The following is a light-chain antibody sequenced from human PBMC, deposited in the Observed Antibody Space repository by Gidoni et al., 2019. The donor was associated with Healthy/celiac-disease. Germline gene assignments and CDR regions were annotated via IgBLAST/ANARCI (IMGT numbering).Light chain of an antibody. J-gene: IGKJ1*01. Sequence: DIHMTQSPSTLPASVGDRVTITCRASQSISSWLAWYQQKPGKAPKLLIYKASSLESGVPSRFSGSGSGTEFTLTISSLQPDDFATYYCQQYNSYSRWTFGQGTKVEIK. CDR2: KAS. CDR3: QQYNSYSRWT. CDR1: QSISSW. V-gene: IGKV1-5*03.